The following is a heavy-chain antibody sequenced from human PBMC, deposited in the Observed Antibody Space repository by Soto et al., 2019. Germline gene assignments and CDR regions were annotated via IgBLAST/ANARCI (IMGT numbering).Heavy chain of an antibody. CDR1: GFNFGDYA. V-gene: IGHV3-49*03. CDR3: SNVTWIQLWDYYYGMDV. J-gene: IGHJ6*02. CDR2: IRSKAYGGTT. Sequence: GGSLGLSCTAAGFNFGDYAMGWFRQAPGKGLEWVGFIRSKAYGGTTEYAASVKGGFTISRDYSKRIAYLQTNSLKTEDTVVYYCSNVTWIQLWDYYYGMDVWGHGTTVTVSS. D-gene: IGHD5-18*01.